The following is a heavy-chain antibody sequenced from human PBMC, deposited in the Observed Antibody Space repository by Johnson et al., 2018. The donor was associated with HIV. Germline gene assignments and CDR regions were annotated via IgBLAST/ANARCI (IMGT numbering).Heavy chain of an antibody. V-gene: IGHV3-20*04. CDR1: GFTFDDYA. CDR3: AREKQWLVRGGRAFDI. J-gene: IGHJ3*02. CDR2: IKWNGGSTI. Sequence: VQLVESGGGVVRPGGSLRLSCAASGFTFDDYAMHWVRQAPGKGLEWVSGIKWNGGSTIYYADSVKGRFTISRDNSKNTLYLQMNSLRAEDTAVYYCAREKQWLVRGGRAFDIWGQGTMVTVSS. D-gene: IGHD6-19*01.